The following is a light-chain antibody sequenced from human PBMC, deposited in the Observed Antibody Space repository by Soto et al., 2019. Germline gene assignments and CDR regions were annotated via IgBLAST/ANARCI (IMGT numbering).Light chain of an antibody. CDR3: QQYCSFSLT. CDR1: QGISSY. V-gene: IGKV1D-8*01. CDR2: AAS. Sequence: VIWMTQSPSLLSASTGDRATISCRMSQGISSYLAWYQHKPRKAPDLLIYAASTLQSRVPSGFSGRGSGTDFTLSISCVQCEDFATDYCQQYCSFSLTFGQGAKVEIK. J-gene: IGKJ1*01.